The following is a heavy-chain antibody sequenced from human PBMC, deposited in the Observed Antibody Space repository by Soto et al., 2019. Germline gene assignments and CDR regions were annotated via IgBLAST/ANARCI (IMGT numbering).Heavy chain of an antibody. V-gene: IGHV1-18*01. D-gene: IGHD2-15*01. CDR1: GYTFTSYG. CDR2: ISAYNGNT. CDR3: ARDALRYCSGGSCYRVDY. Sequence: QVQLVQSGAEVKKPGASVKVSCKASGYTFTSYGISWVRQAPGQGLEWMGWISAYNGNTNYAQKLQGRVTRTTDTSTSTAYMELRSLRSDDTAVYYCARDALRYCSGGSCYRVDYWGQGTLVTVSS. J-gene: IGHJ4*02.